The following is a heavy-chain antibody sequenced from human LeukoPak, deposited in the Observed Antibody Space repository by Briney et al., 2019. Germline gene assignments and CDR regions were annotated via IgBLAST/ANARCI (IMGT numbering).Heavy chain of an antibody. CDR3: ASWAIAVAGSFDY. CDR2: INPNSGGT. Sequence: APVKVSCKASGYTFTGYYMHWVRQAPGQGLEWMGWINPNSGGTNYAQKLQGRVTMTTDTSTSTAYMELRSLRSDDTAVYYCASWAIAVAGSFDYWGQGTLVTVSS. D-gene: IGHD6-19*01. J-gene: IGHJ4*02. V-gene: IGHV1-2*02. CDR1: GYTFTGYY.